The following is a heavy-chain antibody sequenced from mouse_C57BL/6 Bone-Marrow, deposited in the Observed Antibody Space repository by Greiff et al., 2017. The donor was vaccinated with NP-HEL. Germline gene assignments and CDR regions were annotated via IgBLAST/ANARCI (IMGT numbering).Heavy chain of an antibody. J-gene: IGHJ3*01. Sequence: EVQRVESGGGLVKPGGSLKLSCAASGFTFSSYTMSWVRQTPEKRLEWVATISGGGGNTYYPDSVKGRFTISRDNAKNTLYLQMSSLRSEDTALYYCARRGVTRGFAYWGQGTLVTVSA. CDR2: ISGGGGNT. V-gene: IGHV5-9*01. CDR1: GFTFSSYT. CDR3: ARRGVTRGFAY. D-gene: IGHD2-13*01.